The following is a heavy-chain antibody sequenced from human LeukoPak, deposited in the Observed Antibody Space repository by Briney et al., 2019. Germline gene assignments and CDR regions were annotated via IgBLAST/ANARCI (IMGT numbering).Heavy chain of an antibody. J-gene: IGHJ5*02. CDR1: GGSISSYY. V-gene: IGHV4-4*07. CDR2: IYTSGSP. CDR3: AGYSSSWYSVRWFDP. Sequence: SETLSLTCTVPGGSISSYYWSWIRQPAGKGLEWIGRIYTSGSPSYNPSLKSRVTRSVDTSKNQFSLRRSSVTAADTAVYYCAGYSSSWYSVRWFDPWGQGTLVTVSS. D-gene: IGHD6-13*01.